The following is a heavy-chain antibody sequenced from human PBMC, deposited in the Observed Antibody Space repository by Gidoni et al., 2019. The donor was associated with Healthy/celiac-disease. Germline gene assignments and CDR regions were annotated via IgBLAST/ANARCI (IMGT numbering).Heavy chain of an antibody. Sequence: EVQVVESGGGLVQPGGSLRLYCAASGFIFSRYSMTWVRQAPGKGLEWVANIKQDGSEKYYVDSVKGRFTISRDNAENSLYLQLSSLSAEDTAVYYCAREVITGSTIYFDDWGQGTLVTVSS. CDR1: GFIFSRYS. D-gene: IGHD4-4*01. J-gene: IGHJ4*02. CDR2: IKQDGSEK. CDR3: AREVITGSTIYFDD. V-gene: IGHV3-7*01.